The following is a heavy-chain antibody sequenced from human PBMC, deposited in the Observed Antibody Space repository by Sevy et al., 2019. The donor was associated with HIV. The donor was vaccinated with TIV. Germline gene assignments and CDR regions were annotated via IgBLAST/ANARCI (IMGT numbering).Heavy chain of an antibody. D-gene: IGHD4-4*01. CDR1: VFTFNFHG. J-gene: IGHJ5*02. V-gene: IGHV3-30*02. Sequence: GGSLRLSCAAYVFTFNFHGMHWVRQAPGKGLEWVAFIWHDGSNKYMADSVKGRFTISRDNSKNTLFLQMNSLTVEDTAVYYCARETDNSARWLDPWGQGTLVTVSS. CDR3: ARETDNSARWLDP. CDR2: IWHDGSNK.